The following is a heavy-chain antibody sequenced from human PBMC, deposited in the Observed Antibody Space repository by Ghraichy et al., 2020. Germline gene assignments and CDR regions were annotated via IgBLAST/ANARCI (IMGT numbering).Heavy chain of an antibody. D-gene: IGHD1-7*01. J-gene: IGHJ5*02. CDR1: GESLSGYY. Sequence: SETLSLTCAFYGESLSGYYWTWIRQPPGKGLQWIGEINQSGITKYNPSLESRVTLSVDTSKKQFSLNVISVTAADAAVYFCARGRRELRRFDLWGQGTLVTVSS. CDR2: INQSGIT. V-gene: IGHV4-34*01. CDR3: ARGRRELRRFDL.